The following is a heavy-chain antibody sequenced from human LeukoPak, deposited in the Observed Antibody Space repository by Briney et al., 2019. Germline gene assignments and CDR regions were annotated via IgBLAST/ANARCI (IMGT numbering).Heavy chain of an antibody. CDR3: ARSGDGNWFDP. D-gene: IGHD4-17*01. V-gene: IGHV1-18*01. CDR1: GYTFNSVG. J-gene: IGHJ5*02. CDR2: ISGYNGDT. Sequence: GASGKVSCKTSGYTFNSVGVGWVRQAPGQGLEWMGWISGYNGDTNFAEKLQGRVTMTTDTSTSTAYMELRSLRSDDTAVYYCARSGDGNWFDPWGQGTLLTVSS.